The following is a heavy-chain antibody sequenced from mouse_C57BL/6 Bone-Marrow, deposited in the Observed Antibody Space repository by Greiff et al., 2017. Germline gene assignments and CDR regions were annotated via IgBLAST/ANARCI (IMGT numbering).Heavy chain of an antibody. CDR1: GFTFSDYG. D-gene: IGHD2-5*01. Sequence: EVMLVESGGGLVKPGGSLKLSCAASGFTFSDYGMHWVRQAPEKGLEWVAYISSGSSTIYYADTVKGRFPISRNNAQNTLFLQVTSLRSEDTAMYYCARPPTIVTDGFAYWGQGTLVTVSA. CDR2: ISSGSSTI. J-gene: IGHJ3*01. CDR3: ARPPTIVTDGFAY. V-gene: IGHV5-17*01.